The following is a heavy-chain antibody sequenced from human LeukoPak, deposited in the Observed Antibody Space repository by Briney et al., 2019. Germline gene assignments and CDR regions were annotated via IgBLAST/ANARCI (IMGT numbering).Heavy chain of an antibody. D-gene: IGHD3-16*02. CDR3: ARLRITFGGVIA. CDR2: IYYSGST. J-gene: IGHJ5*02. Sequence: SETLSLTCTVPGGSISSSSYYWGWIRQPPGKGLEWIGSIYYSGSTYYNPSLKSRVTISVDTSKNQFSLKLSSVTAADTAVYYCARLRITFGGVIAWGQGTLVTVSS. CDR1: GGSISSSSYY. V-gene: IGHV4-39*01.